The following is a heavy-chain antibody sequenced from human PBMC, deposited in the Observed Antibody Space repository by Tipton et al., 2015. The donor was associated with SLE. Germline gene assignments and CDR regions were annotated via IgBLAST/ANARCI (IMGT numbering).Heavy chain of an antibody. CDR3: ARARSGVGSAFDI. CDR2: ISYDGSNK. CDR1: GFTFSSYA. V-gene: IGHV3-30*04. J-gene: IGHJ3*02. D-gene: IGHD6-19*01. Sequence: SLRLSCAASGFTFSSYAMHWVRQAPGKGLEWVAVISYDGSNKYYADSVKGRFTISRDNSKNTLYLQMNSLRAEDTAVYYCARARSGVGSAFDIWGRGTKVTVSS.